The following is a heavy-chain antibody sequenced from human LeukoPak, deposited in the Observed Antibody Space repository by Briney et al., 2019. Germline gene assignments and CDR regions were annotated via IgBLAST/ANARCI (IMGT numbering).Heavy chain of an antibody. CDR3: AKDRVDYGDHYYYGMDV. V-gene: IGHV3-30*18. J-gene: IGHJ6*02. Sequence: GGSLRLSCAASGFTFSSYGMHWVRQAPGKGLEWVAVISYDGSNKFYADSVKGRFTISRDNSKNTPYLQMNSLRAEDTAVYYCAKDRVDYGDHYYYGMDVWGQGTTVTVSS. CDR1: GFTFSSYG. CDR2: ISYDGSNK. D-gene: IGHD4-17*01.